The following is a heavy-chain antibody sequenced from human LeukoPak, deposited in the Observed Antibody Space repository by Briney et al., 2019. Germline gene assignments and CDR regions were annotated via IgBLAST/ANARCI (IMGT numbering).Heavy chain of an antibody. CDR1: GFSFSGYW. CDR2: IKQDGSEK. V-gene: IGHV3-7*01. D-gene: IGHD3-22*01. J-gene: IGHJ4*02. Sequence: GGSLRLSCTASGFSFSGYWMSWVRQAPGKGLEWVANIKQDGSEKYYVDSVKGRFTISRDNAKNSLYLQMNSLRAEDTAVYYCARDYSSGYHYYFDYWGQGTLVTVSS. CDR3: ARDYSSGYHYYFDY.